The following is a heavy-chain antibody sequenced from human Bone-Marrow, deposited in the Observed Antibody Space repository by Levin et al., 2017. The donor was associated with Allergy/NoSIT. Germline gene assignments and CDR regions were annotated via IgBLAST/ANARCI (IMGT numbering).Heavy chain of an antibody. D-gene: IGHD3-3*01. J-gene: IGHJ6*02. CDR2: IYHSGTT. CDR3: ARQIRIAIFGVTGMDV. CDR1: DGSFTSGSYY. Sequence: SQTLSLTCTVSDGSFTSGSYYWGWIRQPPGKGLEWLGTIYHSGTTHYNPSLKSRVTMSVDTSKNQFSLTLTSVTAADTALYYCARQIRIAIFGVTGMDVWGQGTTVTVS. V-gene: IGHV4-39*01.